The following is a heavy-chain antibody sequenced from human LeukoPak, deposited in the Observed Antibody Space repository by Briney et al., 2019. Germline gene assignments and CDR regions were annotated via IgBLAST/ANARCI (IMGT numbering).Heavy chain of an antibody. Sequence: GGSLRLSCAASGFTFSSYGMHWVRQAPGKGLEWVAVIWYDGSNKYYAVSVKRRFTISRDNSKNTLYLQMNSLRAEDTAVYYCARNKWFGESTPFDYWGQGTLVTVSS. D-gene: IGHD3-10*01. CDR2: IWYDGSNK. CDR3: ARNKWFGESTPFDY. J-gene: IGHJ4*02. V-gene: IGHV3-33*01. CDR1: GFTFSSYG.